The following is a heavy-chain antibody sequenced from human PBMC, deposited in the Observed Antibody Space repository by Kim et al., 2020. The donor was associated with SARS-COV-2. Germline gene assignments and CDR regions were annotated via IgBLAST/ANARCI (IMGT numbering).Heavy chain of an antibody. CDR1: GYTFTSYV. V-gene: IGHV1-3*01. CDR3: ARDRGVVAAIRGFDY. D-gene: IGHD2-15*01. CDR2: INAGNGNT. J-gene: IGHJ4*02. Sequence: ASVKVSCKASGYTFTSYVMRWVRQAPGQRLEWMGWINAGNGNTKYSQKFQGRVTITRDTSASTAYMELSSLRSEDTAVYYCARDRGVVAAIRGFDYWGQGTLVTVSS.